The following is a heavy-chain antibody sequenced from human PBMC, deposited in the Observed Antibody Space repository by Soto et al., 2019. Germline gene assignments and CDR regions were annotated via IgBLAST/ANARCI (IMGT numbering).Heavy chain of an antibody. CDR1: GYSFTSYW. CDR2: IYPGDSDT. D-gene: IGHD3-3*01. V-gene: IGHV5-51*01. J-gene: IGHJ6*03. Sequence: GESLKISCKGSGYSFTSYWIGWVRQMPGKGLEWMGIIYPGDSDTRYSPSFQGQVTISADKSISTAYLQWSSLKASDTAMYYCARAGFWSGYYTGDYYYYMDVWGKGTTVTVSS. CDR3: ARAGFWSGYYTGDYYYYMDV.